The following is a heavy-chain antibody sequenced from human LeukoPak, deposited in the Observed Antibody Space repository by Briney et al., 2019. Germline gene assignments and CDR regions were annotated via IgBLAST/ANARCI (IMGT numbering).Heavy chain of an antibody. V-gene: IGHV1-18*01. Sequence: ASVKVSCKASGYTFTSYGISWVRQAPGQGLEWMGWISAYNGNTNYAQKLQGRVTMTTDTSTSTAYMELRSLGSDDTAVYYCARLQLLWFGEPDYYGMDVWGQGTTVTVSS. CDR3: ARLQLLWFGEPDYYGMDV. D-gene: IGHD3-10*01. J-gene: IGHJ6*02. CDR2: ISAYNGNT. CDR1: GYTFTSYG.